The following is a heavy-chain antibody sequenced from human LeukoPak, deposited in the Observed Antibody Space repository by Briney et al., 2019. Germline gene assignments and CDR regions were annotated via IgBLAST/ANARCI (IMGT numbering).Heavy chain of an antibody. CDR2: ISSSGSTI. CDR3: ARDTSPSSRGSYFDALAM. J-gene: IGHJ3*02. V-gene: IGHV3-11*04. D-gene: IGHD2/OR15-2a*01. Sequence: GGSLRLSCAASGFTFSDYYMSWIRQAPGKGLEWVSYISSSGSTIYYADSVKGRFTISRDNAKNSLYLQMNSLRAEDTAVYYCARDTSPSSRGSYFDALAMWGQGTWVTVSS. CDR1: GFTFSDYY.